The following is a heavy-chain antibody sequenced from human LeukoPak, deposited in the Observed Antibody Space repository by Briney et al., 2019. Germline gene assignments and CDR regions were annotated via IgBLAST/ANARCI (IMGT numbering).Heavy chain of an antibody. Sequence: GSLRLSCAASGFPFSSYSMNWVRQAPGKGLEWVSSISSSSSYIYYADSVKGRFTISRDNAKNSLYLQMNSLRAEDTAVYYCARDLGGGGIFDYWGQGTLVTVSS. CDR3: ARDLGGGGIFDY. CDR2: ISSSSSYI. V-gene: IGHV3-21*01. CDR1: GFPFSSYS. J-gene: IGHJ4*02. D-gene: IGHD3-16*01.